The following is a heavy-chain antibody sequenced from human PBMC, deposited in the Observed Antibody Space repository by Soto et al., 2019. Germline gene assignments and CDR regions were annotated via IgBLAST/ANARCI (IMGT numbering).Heavy chain of an antibody. J-gene: IGHJ5*02. CDR2: MNPGSGDT. CDR3: ARMASCGSLNWFDP. CDR1: GYTFTNND. V-gene: IGHV1-8*01. Sequence: ASGKVSCTDSGYTFTNNDVTWVRQATGQGLEWMGWMNPGSGDTGYAQKFQGRVTMTRNISIATAYMELSSLRSEDTAIYYCARMASCGSLNWFDPWGQGTLVPVSS. D-gene: IGHD5-18*01.